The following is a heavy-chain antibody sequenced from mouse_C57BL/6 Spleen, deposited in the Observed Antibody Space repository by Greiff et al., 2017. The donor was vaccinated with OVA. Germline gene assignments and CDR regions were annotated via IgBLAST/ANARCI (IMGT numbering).Heavy chain of an antibody. D-gene: IGHD1-1*01. Sequence: QVQLKESGAELARPGASVKLSCKASGYTFTSYGISWVKQRTGQGLEWIGEIYPRSGNTYYNEKFKGKATLTADKSSSTAYMELRSLTSEDSAVYFCARSGSSDAIDYWGQGTSVTVSS. CDR1: GYTFTSYG. J-gene: IGHJ4*01. CDR3: ARSGSSDAIDY. CDR2: IYPRSGNT. V-gene: IGHV1-81*01.